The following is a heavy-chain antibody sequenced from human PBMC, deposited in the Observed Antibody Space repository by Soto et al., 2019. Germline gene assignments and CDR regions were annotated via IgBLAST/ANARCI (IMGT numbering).Heavy chain of an antibody. J-gene: IGHJ3*02. Sequence: SETLSLTCTVSGGSISSGGYYWSWIRQHPGKGLEWIGYIYYSGSTYYNPSRKSRVTISVDTSKNQFSLKLSSVTAADTAVYYCARGQDFWSGLAAFYIWGQGTMVPVSS. V-gene: IGHV4-31*03. CDR3: ARGQDFWSGLAAFYI. CDR1: GGSISSGGYY. D-gene: IGHD3-3*01. CDR2: IYYSGST.